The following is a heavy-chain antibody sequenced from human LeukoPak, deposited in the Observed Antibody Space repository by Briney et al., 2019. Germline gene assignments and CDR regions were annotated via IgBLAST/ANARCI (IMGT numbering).Heavy chain of an antibody. J-gene: IGHJ6*03. CDR2: ISWDGGST. D-gene: IGHD6-25*01. V-gene: IGHV3-43D*03. Sequence: PGGSLRLSCAASGFTFDDYAMHWVRQAPGKGLEWVSLISWDGGSTYYADSVKGRFTISRDNSKNSLYLQMNSLRAEDTALYYCAKDSAAKGYYYYYYMDVWGKGTTVTVSS. CDR3: AKDSAAKGYYYYYYMDV. CDR1: GFTFDDYA.